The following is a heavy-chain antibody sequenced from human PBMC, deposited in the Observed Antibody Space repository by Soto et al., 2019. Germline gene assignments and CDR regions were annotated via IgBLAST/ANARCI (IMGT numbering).Heavy chain of an antibody. J-gene: IGHJ4*02. CDR2: ISGSGDST. CDR3: ARRGSGRYYDY. D-gene: IGHD6-19*01. CDR1: GFTFSSYA. V-gene: IGHV3-23*01. Sequence: EVQLLESGGGLVQPGGSLRLSCAASGFTFSSYAMRWVRQAPGKGLEWVSAISGSGDSTYYADSVKGRFTISRDNSKNTLYLQRNSLRAEDTAKYYCARRGSGRYYDYWGQGTLVTVSS.